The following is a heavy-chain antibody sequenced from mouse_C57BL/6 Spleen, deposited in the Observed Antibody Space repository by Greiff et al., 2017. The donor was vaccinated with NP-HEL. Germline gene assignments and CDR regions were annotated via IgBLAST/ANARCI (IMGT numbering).Heavy chain of an antibody. D-gene: IGHD1-1*01. CDR3: ARSGRYYCGSSSDAMDY. J-gene: IGHJ4*01. CDR2: IYPGDGDT. Sequence: QVQLQQSGPELVKPGASVKISCKASGYAFSSSWMNWVKQRPGKGLEWIGRIYPGDGDTNYNGKFKGKATLTADKSSSTAYMQLSSLTSEDSAVYCGARSGRYYCGSSSDAMDYWGQGTSVTVSS. V-gene: IGHV1-82*01. CDR1: GYAFSSSW.